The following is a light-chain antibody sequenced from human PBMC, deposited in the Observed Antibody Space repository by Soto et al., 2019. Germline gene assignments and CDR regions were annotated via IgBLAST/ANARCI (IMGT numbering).Light chain of an antibody. V-gene: IGLV2-8*01. CDR3: SSYTGNTNILYV. CDR1: SSDVGAYNY. CDR2: EVT. Sequence: QSALIQPPSASGSPGQSVTISCTGTSSDVGAYNYVSWYQLHPGKAPKLIISEVTKRPSGAPDRFSGSKSGNTASLTISGLQAEDEADYHCSSYTGNTNILYVFGSGTKLTVL. J-gene: IGLJ1*01.